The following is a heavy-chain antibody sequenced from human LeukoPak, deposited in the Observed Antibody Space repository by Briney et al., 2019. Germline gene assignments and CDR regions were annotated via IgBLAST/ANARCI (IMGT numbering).Heavy chain of an antibody. CDR3: ARDGSYYDNWLDP. V-gene: IGHV4-4*07. CDR1: GGSISSYY. Sequence: SETLSLTCTVSGGSISSYYWSWLRQPAGKGLEWIGRIYTSGSTNYNPSPKSRVTMSVDTSKNQFSLKLSSVTAADTAVDYCARDGSYYDNWLDPWGQGTLVTVSS. CDR2: IYTSGST. J-gene: IGHJ5*02. D-gene: IGHD1-26*01.